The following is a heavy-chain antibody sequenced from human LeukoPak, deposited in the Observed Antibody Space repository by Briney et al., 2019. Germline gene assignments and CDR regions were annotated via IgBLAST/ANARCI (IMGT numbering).Heavy chain of an antibody. CDR3: ARLSGSGSPHYFDY. CDR1: GYTFTGYY. D-gene: IGHD6-19*01. V-gene: IGHV1-2*02. CDR2: INPNSGEA. J-gene: IGHJ4*02. Sequence: ASVMVSCKASGYTFTGYYLHWVRQAPGQGLEWMGWINPNSGEANYAQRFQDRVTMTWDTPISTAYMELSSLRSDDTAVFYRARLSGSGSPHYFDYWGQGTLLTVAS.